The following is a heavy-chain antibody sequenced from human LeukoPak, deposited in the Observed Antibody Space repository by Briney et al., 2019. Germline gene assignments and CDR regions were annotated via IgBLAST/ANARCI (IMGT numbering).Heavy chain of an antibody. CDR1: GFTFSSYA. V-gene: IGHV3-23*01. D-gene: IGHD3-10*01. Sequence: GGSLRLSCAAPGFTFSSYAMSWVRQAPGKGLEWVSSFSGGSGNTYYADSVKGRFTTSRDNSQNTLYLQMSSLRAEDTAIYYCAKDQYIYGSSPFDFWGQGTLVTVSS. CDR3: AKDQYIYGSSPFDF. CDR2: FSGGSGNT. J-gene: IGHJ4*02.